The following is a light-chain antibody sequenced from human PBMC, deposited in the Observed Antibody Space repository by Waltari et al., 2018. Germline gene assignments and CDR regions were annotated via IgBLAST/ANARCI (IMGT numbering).Light chain of an antibody. V-gene: IGLV1-40*01. Sequence: QSVLTQPPSVSGALGQRVTISCAGRSSNIGSNFDVHWYQQLPGSAPKLLIFRNRNRPSGVPGRFSGSPSGTADSLAITGLQAEDEADYYCQSYDTGLSAWVFGGGTKVTVL. CDR1: SSNIGSNFD. CDR3: QSYDTGLSAWV. J-gene: IGLJ3*02. CDR2: RNR.